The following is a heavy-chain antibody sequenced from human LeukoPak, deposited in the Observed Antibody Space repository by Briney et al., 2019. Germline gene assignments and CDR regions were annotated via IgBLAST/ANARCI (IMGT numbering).Heavy chain of an antibody. V-gene: IGHV4-34*01. CDR1: GGSFSGYS. CDR3: ARGTLYSGWSYYFDY. CDR2: FSHSGFP. J-gene: IGHJ4*02. D-gene: IGHD6-19*01. Sequence: PSETLSLTCAIYGGSFSGYSWTWIRQPPGKGLEWIGEFSHSGFPVYNPSLGGRVTISVDMSKNHFSLRLSSVTAADTAMYYCARGTLYSGWSYYFDYWGQGSQVTVSS.